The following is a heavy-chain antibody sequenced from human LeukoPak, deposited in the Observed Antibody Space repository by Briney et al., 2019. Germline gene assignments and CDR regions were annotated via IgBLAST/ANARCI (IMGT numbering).Heavy chain of an antibody. J-gene: IGHJ4*02. Sequence: GGSLRLSCAASGFTFSSYSMNWVRQAPGKGLEWVSYISSSSSTIYYADSVKGRFTISRDNAKNSLYLQMNSLRAEDTAVYYCARDSSGSYLYLDYWGQGTLVTVSS. CDR1: GFTFSSYS. CDR3: ARDSSGSYLYLDY. V-gene: IGHV3-48*04. D-gene: IGHD1-26*01. CDR2: ISSSSSTI.